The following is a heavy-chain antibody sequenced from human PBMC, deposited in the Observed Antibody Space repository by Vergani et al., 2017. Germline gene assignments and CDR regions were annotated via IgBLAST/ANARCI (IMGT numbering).Heavy chain of an antibody. CDR2: IRRRSEHYQT. V-gene: IGHV3-73*01. CDR3: SAQTQRCHDD. CDR1: GFVFSESP. J-gene: IGHJ4*02. Sequence: EVQLMESGGGWAQPGGSLRLSCAASGFVFSESPIHWVGQVPGKGLVGLGHIRRRSEHYQTAYGPSRIGRSTISRDDSTNTAYLQLSSLGTDDTAIYFCSAQTQRCHDDWGQGTLVAVSS. D-gene: IGHD6-25*01.